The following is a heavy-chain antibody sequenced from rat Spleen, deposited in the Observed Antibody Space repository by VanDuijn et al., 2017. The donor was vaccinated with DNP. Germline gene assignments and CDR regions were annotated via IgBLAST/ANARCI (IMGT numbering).Heavy chain of an antibody. J-gene: IGHJ4*01. D-gene: IGHD1-11*01. CDR1: GFTFSSYW. CDR3: ATFEGRDA. CDR2: IPNGGGAT. Sequence: EVQLVETGGDLVQPGRSLKLSCVASGFTFSSYWMYWIRQTPGKGLEWVASIPNGGGATYYVDSVKGRFTISRDDAKNTLYLQMNSLRSEDTATYYCATFEGRDAWGQGTSVTVSS. V-gene: IGHV5-58*01.